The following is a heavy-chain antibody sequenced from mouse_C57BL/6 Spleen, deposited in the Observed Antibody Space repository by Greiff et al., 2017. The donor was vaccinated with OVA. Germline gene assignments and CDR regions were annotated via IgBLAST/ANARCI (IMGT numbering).Heavy chain of an antibody. Sequence: EVHLVESEGGLVQPGSSMKLSCTASGFTFSDYYMAWVRQVPEKGLEWVANINYDGSSTYYLDSLKSRFIISRDNAKNILYLQMSSLKSEDTATYYCARESSYYSNYDAMDYWGQGTSVTVSS. CDR2: INYDGSST. V-gene: IGHV5-16*01. CDR3: ARESSYYSNYDAMDY. CDR1: GFTFSDYY. D-gene: IGHD2-5*01. J-gene: IGHJ4*01.